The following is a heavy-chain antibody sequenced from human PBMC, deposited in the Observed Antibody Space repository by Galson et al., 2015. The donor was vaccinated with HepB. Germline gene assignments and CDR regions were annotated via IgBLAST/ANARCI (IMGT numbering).Heavy chain of an antibody. V-gene: IGHV1-69*13. J-gene: IGHJ5*02. CDR2: IIPIFGTT. Sequence: SVKVSCKASGGTFNSYAISWVRQAPGQGLEWMGAIIPIFGTTNFAQNFQGRVTITADESTSTAYMELSSLRSEDTAVYYCARSPQGLVGFWSSPWWFHPWGQGTLVAVSS. CDR3: ARSPQGLVGFWSSPWWFHP. CDR1: GGTFNSYA. D-gene: IGHD3-3*01.